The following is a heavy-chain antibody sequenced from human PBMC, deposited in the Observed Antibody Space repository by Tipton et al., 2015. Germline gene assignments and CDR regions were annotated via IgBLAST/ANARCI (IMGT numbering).Heavy chain of an antibody. CDR3: ARGRAAYDYGDYGGFDP. Sequence: QSGAEVKKPGASVKVSCKASGYSFTTYDIIWGRQATGQGLEWMGWMNPNSGNTGYAQKFQGRVTMTRNTSISTAFMDLSSLRSEDTAVYYCARGRAAYDYGDYGGFDPWGQGTLVTVSS. CDR2: MNPNSGNT. J-gene: IGHJ5*02. D-gene: IGHD4-17*01. CDR1: GYSFTTYD. V-gene: IGHV1-8*01.